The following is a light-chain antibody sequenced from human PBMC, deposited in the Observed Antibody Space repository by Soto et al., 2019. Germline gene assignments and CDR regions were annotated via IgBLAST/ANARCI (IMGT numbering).Light chain of an antibody. CDR3: CSYVASSTSYV. CDR2: EGS. CDR1: SSDVGSYNL. J-gene: IGLJ1*01. Sequence: QSALTQPASVSGSPGQSITISCTGTSSDVGSYNLVSWYQQLPGKAPKLTIYEGSKRPSGVSNRFSGSKSGNTASLTISGLQAEDEAVYYCCSYVASSTSYVFGTGTKVTVL. V-gene: IGLV2-23*01.